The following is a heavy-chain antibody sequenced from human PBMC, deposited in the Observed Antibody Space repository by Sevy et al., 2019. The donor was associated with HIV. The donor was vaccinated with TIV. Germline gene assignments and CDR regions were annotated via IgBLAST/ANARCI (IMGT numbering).Heavy chain of an antibody. CDR3: ARTPSPLNYYDSSGYPDY. Sequence: SETLSLTCAVYGGSFSGYYWSWIRQPPGKGLEWIGEINHSGSTNYNPSLKRRVTISVDTSKNQFSLKLSSVTAADTAVYYCARTPSPLNYYDSSGYPDYWGQGTLVTVSS. J-gene: IGHJ4*02. D-gene: IGHD3-22*01. CDR2: INHSGST. V-gene: IGHV4-34*01. CDR1: GGSFSGYY.